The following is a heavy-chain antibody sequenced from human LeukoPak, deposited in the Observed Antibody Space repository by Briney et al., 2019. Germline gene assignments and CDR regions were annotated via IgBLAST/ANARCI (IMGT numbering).Heavy chain of an antibody. CDR2: IYWNDDK. CDR3: AHSRTTYDILTGYSHTEYFQH. D-gene: IGHD3-9*01. CDR1: GFSRSTRGGG. J-gene: IGHJ1*01. Sequence: GPTLVKPTQTLTLTCTFSGFSRSTRGGGVGWIRQPPGKALEWLALIYWNDDKRYSPSLKSRLTITKDASKNQVVLTMTNMDPVDTATYYCAHSRTTYDILTGYSHTEYFQHWGQGTLVTVSS. V-gene: IGHV2-5*01.